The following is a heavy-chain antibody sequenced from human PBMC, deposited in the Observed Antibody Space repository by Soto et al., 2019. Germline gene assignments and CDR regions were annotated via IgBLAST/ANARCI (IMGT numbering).Heavy chain of an antibody. Sequence: SVKVSCKACGGTFSSYAISWVRQAPGQGLEWMGGIIPIFGTANYAQKFQGRVTITADESTSTAYMELSSLRSEETAVCYCARVRDTAMVMDYWGQGTLVTASS. CDR2: IIPIFGTA. CDR3: ARVRDTAMVMDY. D-gene: IGHD5-18*01. V-gene: IGHV1-69*13. CDR1: GGTFSSYA. J-gene: IGHJ4*02.